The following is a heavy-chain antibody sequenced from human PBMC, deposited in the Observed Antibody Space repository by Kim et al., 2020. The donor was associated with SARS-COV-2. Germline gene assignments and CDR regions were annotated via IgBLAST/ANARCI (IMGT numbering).Heavy chain of an antibody. J-gene: IGHJ6*02. Sequence: GGSLRLSCAASGFTFGDYAMHWVRQAPGKGLEWVSGISWNSGSIGYADSVKGRFTISRDNAKNSLYLQMNSLRAEDTALYYCAKEKGGNGGGYSYGVRAYYYYYGMDVWGQGTTVTVSS. CDR1: GFTFGDYA. V-gene: IGHV3-9*01. CDR3: AKEKGGNGGGYSYGVRAYYYYYGMDV. D-gene: IGHD5-18*01. CDR2: ISWNSGSI.